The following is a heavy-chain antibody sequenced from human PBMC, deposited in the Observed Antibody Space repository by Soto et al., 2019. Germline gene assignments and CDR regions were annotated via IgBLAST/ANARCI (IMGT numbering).Heavy chain of an antibody. Sequence: GGSLRLSCAASGFTFSSYSMNWVRQAPGKGLEWVSSISSSSSYIYYADSVKGRFTISRDTAKNSLYLQMNSLRAEDTAVYYSARGEDFSDKLRYYYYYMDVWGKGTTVTVSS. CDR3: ARGEDFSDKLRYYYYYMDV. CDR2: ISSSSSYI. V-gene: IGHV3-21*01. D-gene: IGHD3-3*01. J-gene: IGHJ6*03. CDR1: GFTFSSYS.